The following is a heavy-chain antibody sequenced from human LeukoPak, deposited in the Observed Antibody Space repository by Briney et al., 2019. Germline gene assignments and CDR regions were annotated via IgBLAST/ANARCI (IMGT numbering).Heavy chain of an antibody. V-gene: IGHV1-2*02. CDR3: ARDRVENCSGGSCYSDLEWFDP. CDR1: GYTFSGYY. CDR2: INPNSGT. J-gene: IGHJ5*02. Sequence: ASVKVSCKASGYTFSGYYIHWVRQGPGQGLEWMGWINPNSGTNYAQKFQGRVTMTRDTSISTAYMELSRLRSDDTAVYYCARDRVENCSGGSCYSDLEWFDPWGQGTLVTVSS. D-gene: IGHD2-15*01.